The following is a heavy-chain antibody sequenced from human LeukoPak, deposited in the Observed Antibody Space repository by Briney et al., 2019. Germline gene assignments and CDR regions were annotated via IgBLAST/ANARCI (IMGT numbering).Heavy chain of an antibody. Sequence: GGSLRLSCTASGFTFSGYSMNWIRQAPGKGLEWVSSFGTRSTSVYHAGSVKGRFAISRDNAKNSLYLQMNSLRAGDTALYYCAREVSEGFDFWGQGTLVTVSS. CDR3: AREVSEGFDF. CDR2: FGTRSTSV. V-gene: IGHV3-21*01. D-gene: IGHD3-22*01. CDR1: GFTFSGYS. J-gene: IGHJ4*02.